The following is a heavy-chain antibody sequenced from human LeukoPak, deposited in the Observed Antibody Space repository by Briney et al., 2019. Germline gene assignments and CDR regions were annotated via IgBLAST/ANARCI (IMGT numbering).Heavy chain of an antibody. D-gene: IGHD5-12*01. CDR1: GFTFNNYA. CDR2: ISDVGTT. Sequence: PGGSLRLSCAASGFTFNNYAFNWVRQPPGKGLEWVSGISDVGTTYYADSVKGRFTIARDNAKNSLYLQMNSLRAEDTAFYYCARDDPYSGYDYDYWGRGVLVTVSS. J-gene: IGHJ4*02. V-gene: IGHV3-20*04. CDR3: ARDDPYSGYDYDY.